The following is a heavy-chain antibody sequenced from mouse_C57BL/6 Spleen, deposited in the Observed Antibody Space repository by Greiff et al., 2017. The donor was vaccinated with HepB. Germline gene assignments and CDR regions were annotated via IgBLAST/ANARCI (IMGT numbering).Heavy chain of an antibody. CDR2: IDPEDGET. CDR3: ATLYYYGSSYWYFDV. V-gene: IGHV14-2*01. CDR1: GFNIKDYY. J-gene: IGHJ1*03. Sequence: VQLQQSGAELVKPGASVKLSCTASGFNIKDYYMHWVKQRTEQGLEWIGRIDPEDGETKYALKFQGKATITADTSSNTAYLQLSSLTSEDTAVYYCATLYYYGSSYWYFDVWGTGTTVTVSS. D-gene: IGHD1-1*01.